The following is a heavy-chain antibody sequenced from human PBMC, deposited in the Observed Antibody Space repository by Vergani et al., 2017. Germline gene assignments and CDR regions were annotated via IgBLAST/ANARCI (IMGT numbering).Heavy chain of an antibody. CDR1: GGSISSSSYY. CDR3: ARSRGYSSSWYYYGMDV. V-gene: IGHV4-39*07. Sequence: QLQLQESGPGLVKPSETLSLTCTVSGGSISSSSYYWGWIRQPPGKGLEWIGRIYYSGSTYYNPSLKSRVTISVDTSKNQFSLKLSSVTAADTAVYYCARSRGYSSSWYYYGMDVWGQGTTVTVSS. J-gene: IGHJ6*02. CDR2: IYYSGST. D-gene: IGHD6-13*01.